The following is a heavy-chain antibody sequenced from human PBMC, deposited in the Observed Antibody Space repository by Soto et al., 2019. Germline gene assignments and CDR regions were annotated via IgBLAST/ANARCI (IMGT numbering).Heavy chain of an antibody. CDR3: AKQNKRWLQLLALDY. Sequence: GRRLRLSCSVDGFRFSSSAMSWVRQAPGKGLEWVSAISGSGGSTYYADSVKGRFTSSRDNSKNTLYLQMNSLRAEDTAVYYCAKQNKRWLQLLALDYWGQGTLVTVSS. D-gene: IGHD5-12*01. V-gene: IGHV3-23*01. J-gene: IGHJ4*02. CDR1: GFRFSSSA. CDR2: ISGSGGST.